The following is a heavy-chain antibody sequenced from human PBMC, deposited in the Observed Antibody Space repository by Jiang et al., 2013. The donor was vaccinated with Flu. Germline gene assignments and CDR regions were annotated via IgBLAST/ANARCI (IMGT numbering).Heavy chain of an antibody. Sequence: SGAEVKKPGASVKVSCKASGYTFTGYYMHWVRQAPGQGLEWMGWINPNSGGTNYAQKFQGWVTMTRDTSISTAYMELSRLRSDDTAVYYCARDRKLKGYYGSGSYYNSYYGMDVWGKGTTVTVSS. CDR3: ARDRKLKGYYGSGSYYNSYYGMDV. V-gene: IGHV1-2*04. D-gene: IGHD3-10*01. CDR1: GYTFTGYY. CDR2: INPNSGGT. J-gene: IGHJ6*04.